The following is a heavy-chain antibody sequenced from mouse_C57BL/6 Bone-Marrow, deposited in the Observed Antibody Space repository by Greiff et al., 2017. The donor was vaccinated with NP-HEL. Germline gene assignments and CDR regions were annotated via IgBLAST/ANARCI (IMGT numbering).Heavy chain of an antibody. CDR1: GHTFPSYY. V-gene: IGHV1-19*01. Sequence: VQLQQSGPVLVNPGASVKMSCKASGHTFPSYYLPIRTPMHFTTLYFIFFINPSTCGTSYNQKFKGKATLTVDKSSSTAYMELNSLTSEDSAVYYCALTTVVDYWGQGTTLTVSS. CDR3: ALTTVVDY. D-gene: IGHD1-1*01. CDR2: INPSTCGT. J-gene: IGHJ2*01.